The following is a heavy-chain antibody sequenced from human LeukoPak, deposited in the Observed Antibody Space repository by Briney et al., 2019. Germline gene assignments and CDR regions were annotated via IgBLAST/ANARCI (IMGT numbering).Heavy chain of an antibody. CDR1: GFTFSSYG. CDR3: ARGPGSSGSRDYFDY. J-gene: IGHJ4*02. D-gene: IGHD1-26*01. Sequence: GGSLRLSCAASGFTFSSYGMHWVRQAPGKGLEWVSVIYSGGSTYYADSVKGRFTVSRDNAKNSLFLQMNSLRAEDTAVYYCARGPGSSGSRDYFDYWGQGTLVTVSS. V-gene: IGHV3-NL1*01. CDR2: IYSGGST.